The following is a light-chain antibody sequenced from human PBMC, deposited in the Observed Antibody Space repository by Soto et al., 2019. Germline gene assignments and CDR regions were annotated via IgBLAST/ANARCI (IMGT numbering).Light chain of an antibody. CDR3: HHYDTYPRT. J-gene: IGKJ1*01. Sequence: DIQMTQSPSTLSASVGDRVTITCRAIQSINNWLAWYQQKPGKAPKILIYDASSLQSRVTPRFSGRRSGTECTLTISSLQPDDFQTYSCHHYDTYPRTFGQRTKVEIK. V-gene: IGKV1-5*01. CDR1: QSINNW. CDR2: DAS.